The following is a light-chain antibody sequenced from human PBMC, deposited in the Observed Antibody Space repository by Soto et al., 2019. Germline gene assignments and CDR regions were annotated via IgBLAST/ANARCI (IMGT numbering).Light chain of an antibody. Sequence: TISCTGSSSNIGAGYDVHWYQQLPGTAPKLLIYGNSNRPSGVPDRFSGSKSGTSASLAITGLQAEDEADYYCQSYDSSLSGYVFGTGTKVTVL. CDR3: QSYDSSLSGYV. V-gene: IGLV1-40*01. CDR1: SSNIGAGYD. J-gene: IGLJ1*01. CDR2: GNS.